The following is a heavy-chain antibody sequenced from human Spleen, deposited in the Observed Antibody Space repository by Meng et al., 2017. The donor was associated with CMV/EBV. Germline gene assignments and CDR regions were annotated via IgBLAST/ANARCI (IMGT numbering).Heavy chain of an antibody. CDR3: ARGVSFDP. CDR2: IGSSTTYI. J-gene: IGHJ5*02. V-gene: IGHV3-21*01. CDR1: GFTFRSYS. Sequence: SLGPSCAASGFTFRSYSMNWVRQAPGKGLEWVSSIGSSTTYIYYADSVKGRFTISRDNAKNSLYLQMNSLRAEDTAVYYCARGVSFDPWGQGTLVTVSS.